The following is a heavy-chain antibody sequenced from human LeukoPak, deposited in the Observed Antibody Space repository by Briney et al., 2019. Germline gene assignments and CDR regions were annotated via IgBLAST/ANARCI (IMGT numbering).Heavy chain of an antibody. V-gene: IGHV4-34*01. CDR2: IKHSGST. CDR3: ARASAHPYYYYYYYMDV. CDR1: GGSFSGYY. J-gene: IGHJ6*03. Sequence: SETLSLTCAVYGGSFSGYYWSWIRQPPGKGLEWIGEIKHSGSTNYNPSLKSRVTISVDTSKDQFSLKLSSVTAADPAVYYCARASAHPYYYYYYYMDVWGKGTTVTVSS. D-gene: IGHD6-25*01.